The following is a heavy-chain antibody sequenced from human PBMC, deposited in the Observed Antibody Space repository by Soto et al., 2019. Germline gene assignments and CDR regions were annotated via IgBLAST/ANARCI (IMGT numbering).Heavy chain of an antibody. CDR1: GYTFTSYG. J-gene: IGHJ4*02. V-gene: IGHV1-18*04. Sequence: GASVKVSCKASGYTFTSYGISWVRQAPGQGLEWMGWISAYNGNTNYAQKLQGRVTMTTDTSTSTAYMELRSLRSDDTAVYYCARDQSGWELTTFFDYWGQGTLVTVSS. CDR3: ARDQSGWELTTFFDY. D-gene: IGHD1-26*01. CDR2: ISAYNGNT.